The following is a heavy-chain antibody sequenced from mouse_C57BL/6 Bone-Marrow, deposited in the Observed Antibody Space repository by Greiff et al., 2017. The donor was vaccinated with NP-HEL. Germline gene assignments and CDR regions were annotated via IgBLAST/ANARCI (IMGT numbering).Heavy chain of an antibody. CDR3: ARGFAY. J-gene: IGHJ3*01. Sequence: EVQLQQSGPVLVKPGASVKMSCKASGYTFTDYYMNWVKQSHGKSLEWIGVINPYNGGTGYNQQFKGKATFTVDKSSSTAYMELNSLTSEDSAVYYCARGFAYWGQGTLVTVSA. CDR2: INPYNGGT. V-gene: IGHV1-19*01. CDR1: GYTFTDYY.